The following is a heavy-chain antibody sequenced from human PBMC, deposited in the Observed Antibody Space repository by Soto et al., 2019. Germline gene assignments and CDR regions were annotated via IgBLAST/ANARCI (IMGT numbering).Heavy chain of an antibody. D-gene: IGHD3-9*01. CDR2: INHSGST. CDR3: ARAGLELRYFDWLLHYYGMDV. Sequence: SETLSLTCAVYGGSFSGYYWSWIRQPPGKGLEWIGEINHSGSTNYNPSLKSRVTISVDTSKNQFSLKLSSVTAADTAVYYCARAGLELRYFDWLLHYYGMDVWGQGTTVTVSS. CDR1: GGSFSGYY. J-gene: IGHJ6*02. V-gene: IGHV4-34*01.